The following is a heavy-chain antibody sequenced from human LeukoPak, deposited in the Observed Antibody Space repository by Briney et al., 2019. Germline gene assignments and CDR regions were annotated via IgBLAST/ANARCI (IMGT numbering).Heavy chain of an antibody. J-gene: IGHJ6*02. CDR2: ISYDGSNK. D-gene: IGHD2-2*02. CDR1: GFTFSSYG. Sequence: PGRSLRLSCAASGFTFSSYGMHWVRQAPGKGLEWVAVISYDGSNKYYADSVKGRFTISRDNAKNSLYLQMNSLRAEDTAVYYCARDQVLGAPAAIRGYYYYYGMDVWGQGTTVTVSS. V-gene: IGHV3-30*03. CDR3: ARDQVLGAPAAIRGYYYYYGMDV.